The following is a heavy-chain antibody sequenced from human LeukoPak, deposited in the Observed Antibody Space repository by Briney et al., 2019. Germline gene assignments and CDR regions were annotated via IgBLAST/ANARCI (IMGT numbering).Heavy chain of an antibody. D-gene: IGHD3-22*01. CDR2: IIPILGIA. CDR1: GGTFSSYA. Sequence: SVKVSCKASGGTFSSYAISWVRQAPGQGLEWMGRIIPILGIANYTQKFQGRVTITADKSTSTAYMELSSLRSEDTAVYYCARDLYYDSSGYYHFDYWGQGTLVTVSS. J-gene: IGHJ4*02. CDR3: ARDLYYDSSGYYHFDY. V-gene: IGHV1-69*04.